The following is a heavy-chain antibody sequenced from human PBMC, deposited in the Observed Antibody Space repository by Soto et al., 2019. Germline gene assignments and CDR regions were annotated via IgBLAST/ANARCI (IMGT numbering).Heavy chain of an antibody. V-gene: IGHV3-21*01. J-gene: IGHJ6*02. D-gene: IGHD6-19*01. CDR1: GFTFSSYS. CDR2: ISSSSSYI. CDR3: ARYLSGWSHYYYYGMDV. Sequence: EVQLVESGGGLVKPGGSLRLSCAASGFTFSSYSMNWVRQAPGKGLEWVSSISSSSSYIYYADSVKGRFTISRDNAKNSLYLQMNSLRAEDTAVYYCARYLSGWSHYYYYGMDVWGQGTTVTVSS.